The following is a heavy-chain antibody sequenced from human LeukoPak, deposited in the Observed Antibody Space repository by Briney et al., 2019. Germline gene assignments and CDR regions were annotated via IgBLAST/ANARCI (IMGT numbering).Heavy chain of an antibody. CDR3: ARGQMTAVPLLDY. CDR1: GDPISGFY. Sequence: SETLSLTCTVSGDPISGFYWAWIRQPPGRGLEWIGYTYYSASTNYNPSLKSRVPISSDTSKKQFSLKMSSVTAADTAVYYCARGQMTAVPLLDYWGQGALVTVSS. J-gene: IGHJ4*02. V-gene: IGHV4-59*01. CDR2: TYYSAST. D-gene: IGHD4-11*01.